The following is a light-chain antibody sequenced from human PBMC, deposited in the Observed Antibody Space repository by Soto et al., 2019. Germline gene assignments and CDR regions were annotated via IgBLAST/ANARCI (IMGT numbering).Light chain of an antibody. V-gene: IGKV3-20*01. CDR3: QQYGFSPIT. J-gene: IGKJ5*01. CDR2: GAS. Sequence: EIVFTQSPCTLSLSPGERATLSCRASQSVSNNYLAWYQQKPGQPPKLLIYGASSRATGIPDRFSGSESGADFILTISRLEPEDFAVYYCQQYGFSPITFGQGTRLEIK. CDR1: QSVSNNY.